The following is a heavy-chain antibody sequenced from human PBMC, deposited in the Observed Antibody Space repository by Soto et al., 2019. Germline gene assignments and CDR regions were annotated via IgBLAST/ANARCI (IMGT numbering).Heavy chain of an antibody. CDR1: GFTFSIYA. CDR2: ISHDGGNK. Sequence: QVQLVESGGGVVQPGRSLRLSCAASGFTFSIYAIHWVRQAPGKGLEWVAAISHDGGNKYYADSVKGRFTISRDNSKKSLYRQMNSRRAEDTAVYYCARVRWVLGYYDLAFDYWWRGTLVTVSS. D-gene: IGHD3-22*01. J-gene: IGHJ4*02. V-gene: IGHV3-30-3*01. CDR3: ARVRWVLGYYDLAFDY.